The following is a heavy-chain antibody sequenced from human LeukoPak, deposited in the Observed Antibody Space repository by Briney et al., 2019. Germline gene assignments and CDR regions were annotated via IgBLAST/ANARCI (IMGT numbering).Heavy chain of an antibody. CDR1: GFTFSSYG. V-gene: IGHV3-30*18. J-gene: IGHJ4*02. Sequence: GRSLRLSCAASGFTFSSYGMHWVRQAPGKGLEWVAVISYDGSNKYYADSVKGRFTISRDNSKNTLYLQMNSLRAEDTAVYYCAKSDILTGYHNPFDYWGQGTLVTVSS. D-gene: IGHD3-9*01. CDR3: AKSDILTGYHNPFDY. CDR2: ISYDGSNK.